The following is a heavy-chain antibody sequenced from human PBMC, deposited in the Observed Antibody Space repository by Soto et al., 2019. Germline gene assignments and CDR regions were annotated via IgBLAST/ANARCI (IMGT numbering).Heavy chain of an antibody. V-gene: IGHV4-59*01. CDR3: ARVEWELVAGWFDP. CDR1: GGSISSYY. Sequence: PXETLSLTCTVSGGSISSYYWSWIRQPPGKGLEWIGNIYYSGTTNYNPSLKSRVTLSVDTPKNQFSLKLSSVTAADTAVYYCARVEWELVAGWFDPWGQGTLVTVSS. CDR2: IYYSGTT. J-gene: IGHJ5*02. D-gene: IGHD1-26*01.